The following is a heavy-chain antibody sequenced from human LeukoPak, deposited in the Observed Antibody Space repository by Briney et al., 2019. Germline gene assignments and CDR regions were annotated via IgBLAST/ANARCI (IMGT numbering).Heavy chain of an antibody. J-gene: IGHJ4*02. CDR3: ARDTLAYCGGDCSGDDY. V-gene: IGHV1-46*01. D-gene: IGHD2-21*02. CDR2: INPSGGST. Sequence: GASVKVSCKASGYTFTSYYMHWVRQAPGQGLEWMGIINPSGGSTSYAQKFQGRVTMTRDTSTSTVYMELSSLRSEDTAVYYCARDTLAYCGGDCSGDDYWGQGTLVTVSS. CDR1: GYTFTSYY.